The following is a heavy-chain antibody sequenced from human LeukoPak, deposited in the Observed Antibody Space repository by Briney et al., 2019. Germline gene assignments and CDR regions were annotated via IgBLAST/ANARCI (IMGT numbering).Heavy chain of an antibody. CDR3: ARRSANYATVDY. CDR1: GGSIGSSNW. V-gene: IGHV4-4*02. J-gene: IGHJ4*02. CDR2: IYHSGST. Sequence: PSGTLSLTCAVSGGSIGSSNWWSWVRQPPGKGLEWIGEIYHSGSTNYNPSLKSRVTISVDTSKNQFSLNLSSVTAADTAVYYCARRSANYATVDYWGQGTLVTVSS. D-gene: IGHD4/OR15-4a*01.